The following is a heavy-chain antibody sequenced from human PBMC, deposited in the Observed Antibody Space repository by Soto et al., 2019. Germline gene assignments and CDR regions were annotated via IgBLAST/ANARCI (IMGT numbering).Heavy chain of an antibody. V-gene: IGHV6-1*01. Sequence: PSQTLSLTCDISGDSVSSNSAGWNWIRQTPSRGLEWLGRTYYRSKWYNNYAVSVKSRVSVNPDTAKNQFSLQLNSVTPEDTAVYYCARGSWDDVSGRYYMDVWGKGTTVTVSS. CDR3: ARGSWDDVSGRYYMDV. CDR2: TYYRSKWYN. J-gene: IGHJ6*03. D-gene: IGHD1-1*01. CDR1: GDSVSSNSAG.